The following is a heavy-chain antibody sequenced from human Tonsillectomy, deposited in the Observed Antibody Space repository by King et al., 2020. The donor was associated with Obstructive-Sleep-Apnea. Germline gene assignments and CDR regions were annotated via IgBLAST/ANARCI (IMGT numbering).Heavy chain of an antibody. Sequence: VQLVESGGGLVKPGGSLRLSCAASGFTFSSYSMNGVRQAPGKGLEWVSSISSSSSYIYDADYVKGLLTISRDNAENSLYLQMNSLGAEDTAVYYCAREVGCSGGSCYLGYYYYGMDVWGQGTTVTVSS. D-gene: IGHD2-15*01. J-gene: IGHJ6*02. CDR2: ISSSSSYI. CDR3: AREVGCSGGSCYLGYYYYGMDV. CDR1: GFTFSSYS. V-gene: IGHV3-21*01.